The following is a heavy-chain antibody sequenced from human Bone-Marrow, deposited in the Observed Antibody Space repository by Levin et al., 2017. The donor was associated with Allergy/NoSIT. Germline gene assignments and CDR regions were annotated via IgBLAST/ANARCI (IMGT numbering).Heavy chain of an antibody. V-gene: IGHV4-59*01. CDR2: IYYIGST. D-gene: IGHD6-25*01. J-gene: IGHJ4*02. CDR3: ARSESGSWAYYFDY. Sequence: GSLRLSCTVSGGSISTYYWSWIRQSPGKGLEWIGYIYYIGSTNYNHSLKSRVTMSIDRSKNRFSLKLSSVTAADTAVYYCARSESGSWAYYFDYWGQGMLVTVSS. CDR1: GGSISTYY.